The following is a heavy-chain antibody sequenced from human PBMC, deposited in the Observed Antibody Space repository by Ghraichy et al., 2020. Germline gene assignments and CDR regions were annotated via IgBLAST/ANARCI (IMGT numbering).Heavy chain of an antibody. D-gene: IGHD5-12*01. CDR3: ARATPPVAREDY. Sequence: SETLSLTCAVYGGSFSGYYWSWIRQPPGKGLEWIGEINHSGSTNYNPSLKSRVTISVDTSKNQFSLKLSSVTAADTAVYYCARATPPVAREDYWGQGTLVTVSS. V-gene: IGHV4-34*01. CDR1: GGSFSGYY. CDR2: INHSGST. J-gene: IGHJ4*02.